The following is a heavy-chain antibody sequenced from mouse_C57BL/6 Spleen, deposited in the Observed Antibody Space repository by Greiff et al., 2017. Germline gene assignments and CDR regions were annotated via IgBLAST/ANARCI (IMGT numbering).Heavy chain of an antibody. CDR1: GYSITSGYY. J-gene: IGHJ2*01. CDR2: ISYDGSN. CDR3: ARWGLQDFDY. Sequence: DVKLQESGPGLVKPSQSLSLTCSVTGYSITSGYYWNWIRQFPGNKLEWMGYISYDGSNNYNPSLKNRISITRDTSKNQFFLKLNSVTTEDTATYYCARWGLQDFDYWGQGTTLTVSS. V-gene: IGHV3-6*01. D-gene: IGHD2-13*01.